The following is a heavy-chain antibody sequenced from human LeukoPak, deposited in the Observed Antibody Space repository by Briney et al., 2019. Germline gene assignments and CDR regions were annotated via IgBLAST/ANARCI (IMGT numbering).Heavy chain of an antibody. V-gene: IGHV1-8*01. J-gene: IGHJ6*02. CDR1: GYTFTSYD. Sequence: ASVKVSCKASGYTFTSYDINGVRQATGQGLEWMGWMNPNNGNTGYAQKFQGRVTMTRSTSISTAYMELSSLRSEDTAVYYCARLASSSWPLYYYYAMDVWGQGTTVTVSS. CDR3: ARLASSSWPLYYYYAMDV. D-gene: IGHD6-13*01. CDR2: MNPNNGNT.